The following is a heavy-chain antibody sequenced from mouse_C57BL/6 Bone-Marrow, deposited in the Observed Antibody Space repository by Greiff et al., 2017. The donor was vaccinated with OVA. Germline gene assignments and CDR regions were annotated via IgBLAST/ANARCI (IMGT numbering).Heavy chain of an antibody. CDR1: GFTFSDYG. D-gene: IGHD2-1*01. J-gene: IGHJ3*01. CDR2: ISNLAYSI. V-gene: IGHV5-15*01. Sequence: EVKVVESGGGLVQPGGSLKLSCAASGFTFSDYGMAWVRQAPRKGPEWVAFISNLAYSIYYADTVTGRFPVSRENAKNTLYLEMSSLRSEDTAMYYCARDGNYVRFAYWGQGTLVTVSA. CDR3: ARDGNYVRFAY.